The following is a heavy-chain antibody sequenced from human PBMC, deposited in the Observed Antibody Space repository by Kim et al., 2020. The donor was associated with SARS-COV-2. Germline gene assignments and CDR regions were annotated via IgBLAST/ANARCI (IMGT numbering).Heavy chain of an antibody. J-gene: IGHJ6*02. CDR2: ISWDGGST. Sequence: GGSLRLSCAASGFTFDDYAMHWVRQAPGKGLEWVSLISWDGGSTYYADSVKGRFTISRDNSKNSLYLQMNSLRAEDTALYYCAKDISASVFSQMVYAISYYYYGMDVWGQGTTVTVSS. V-gene: IGHV3-43D*03. CDR1: GFTFDDYA. CDR3: AKDISASVFSQMVYAISYYYYGMDV. D-gene: IGHD2-8*01.